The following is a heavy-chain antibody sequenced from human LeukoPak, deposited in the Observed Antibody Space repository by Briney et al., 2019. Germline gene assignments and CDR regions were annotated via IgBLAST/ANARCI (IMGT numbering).Heavy chain of an antibody. D-gene: IGHD1-26*01. J-gene: IGHJ3*02. CDR3: ARRFRVGDIHVDAFDM. Sequence: SETLSLTCTVSGGSIGSHYWSWIRQPPGRGLEWIGYVFNSGTTDQNPSLKGRVTISLDAPKNHVSLRLTSVTAADTAVYYCARRFRVGDIHVDAFDMWGQGTMVTVSS. CDR1: GGSIGSHY. V-gene: IGHV4-59*11. CDR2: VFNSGTT.